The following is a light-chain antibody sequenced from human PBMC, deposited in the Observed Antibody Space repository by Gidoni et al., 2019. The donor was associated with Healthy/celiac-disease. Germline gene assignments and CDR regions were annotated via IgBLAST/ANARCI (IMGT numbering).Light chain of an antibody. CDR1: QSVSSY. CDR3: QQRSNWRMYT. J-gene: IGKJ2*01. Sequence: EIVLTQSTATLSLSPGERATLSCRASQSVSSYLAWYQQKPGQAPRLLIYDASNRATGIPARFSVSGSGTDFTLTISSLEPEDFAVYYCQQRSNWRMYTFGQGTKLEIK. CDR2: DAS. V-gene: IGKV3-11*01.